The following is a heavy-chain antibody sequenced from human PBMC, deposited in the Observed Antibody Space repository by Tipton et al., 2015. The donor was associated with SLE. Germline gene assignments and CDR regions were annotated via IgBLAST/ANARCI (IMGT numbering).Heavy chain of an antibody. CDR2: IYHSGST. Sequence: TLSLTCAVSGYSISSGYYWGWIRQPPGKGLECIGSIYHSGSTYYNPSLKSRITISTDASKNQFSLKLSSVTAADTAVYYCAKERPNTESYYNWFDPWGQGTQVTVSS. CDR1: GYSISSGYY. CDR3: AKERPNTESYYNWFDP. J-gene: IGHJ5*02. D-gene: IGHD1-26*01. V-gene: IGHV4-38-2*02.